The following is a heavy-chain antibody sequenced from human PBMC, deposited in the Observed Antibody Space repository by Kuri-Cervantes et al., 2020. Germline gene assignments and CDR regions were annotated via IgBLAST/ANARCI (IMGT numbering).Heavy chain of an antibody. CDR1: GGSFSGYY. CDR2: INHSGST. Sequence: GSLRLSCAVYGGSFSGYYWSWIRQPPGKGLEWIGEINHSGSTNYNPPLKSRVTISVDTSKNQFSLKLSSVTAADTAVYYCARVRNIAAAGFDPWGQGTLVTVSS. V-gene: IGHV4-34*01. D-gene: IGHD6-13*01. J-gene: IGHJ5*02. CDR3: ARVRNIAAAGFDP.